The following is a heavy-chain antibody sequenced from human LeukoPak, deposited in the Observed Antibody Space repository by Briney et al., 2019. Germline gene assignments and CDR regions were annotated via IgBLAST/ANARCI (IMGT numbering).Heavy chain of an antibody. CDR2: INPNSGGT. CDR1: GYTFTGYY. D-gene: IGHD6-6*01. V-gene: IGHV1-2*02. CDR3: ARVGEYSSSSDWFDP. J-gene: IGHJ5*02. Sequence: GASVKVSCKASGYTFTGYYMHWVRQAPGQGLEWMGWINPNSGGTNYAQKFQGRVTMTRDTSISTAYMELSRLRSDDTAVYYCARVGEYSSSSDWFDPWGQGTLVTVSS.